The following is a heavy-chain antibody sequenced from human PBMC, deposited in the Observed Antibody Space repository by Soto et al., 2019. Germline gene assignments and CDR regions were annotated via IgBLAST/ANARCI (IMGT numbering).Heavy chain of an antibody. Sequence: QVQLVQSGAEVKKPGASVKVSCKASGYTFTSYYMHWVRQAPGQGLEWMGIINPSGGSTSYAQKFQGRVTMTRDTSTSTVYMELSSLRSEDTAVYYCARARWIWSGHAMIPYYYYGMDVWGQGTTVTVSS. D-gene: IGHD3-3*01. CDR1: GYTFTSYY. CDR3: ARARWIWSGHAMIPYYYYGMDV. CDR2: INPSGGST. J-gene: IGHJ6*02. V-gene: IGHV1-46*01.